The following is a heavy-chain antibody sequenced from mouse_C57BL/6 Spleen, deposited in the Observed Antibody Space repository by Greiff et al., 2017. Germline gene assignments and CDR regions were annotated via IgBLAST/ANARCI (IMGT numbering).Heavy chain of an antibody. CDR2: IDPSDSYT. CDR1: GYTFTSYW. Sequence: QVQLQQPGAELVKPGASVKLSCKASGYTFTSYWMQWVKQRPGQGLEWIGEIDPSDSYTNYNQKFKGKATLTVDTSSSTAYMQLSSLTSEDSAVYYCAKGAVVARDYAMDYWGQGTSVTVSS. J-gene: IGHJ4*01. V-gene: IGHV1-50*01. D-gene: IGHD1-1*01. CDR3: AKGAVVARDYAMDY.